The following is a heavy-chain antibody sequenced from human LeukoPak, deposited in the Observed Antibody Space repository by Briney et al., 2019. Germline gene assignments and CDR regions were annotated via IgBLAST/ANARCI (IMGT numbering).Heavy chain of an antibody. CDR2: ISYNARHE. J-gene: IGHJ4*02. Sequence: GGSLRLSCVASGFTFSGFGMHWVRQAPGKGLEWVAVISYNARHEYYRDSVKGRFSISRDNSKNTVSLQMDSLTIEDTAAYYCVRGGSPPTSTWSLDEWGQGTLVSVSS. CDR3: VRGGSPPTSTWSLDE. CDR1: GFTFSGFG. V-gene: IGHV3-30*03. D-gene: IGHD2-2*01.